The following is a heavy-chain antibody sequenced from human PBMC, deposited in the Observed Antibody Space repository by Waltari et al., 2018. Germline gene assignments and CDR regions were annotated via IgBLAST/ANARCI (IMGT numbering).Heavy chain of an antibody. CDR2: INAGNGNT. CDR1: GYTLTSYA. V-gene: IGHV1-3*01. Sequence: QVQPVQSGAEVKKPGASVKVSCKAPGYTLTSYAMHLVRQAPGQRPEWMGWINAGNGNTKQSQKCPGRVTITRSTAASTACMELSCLRSEDTAVYYCARGHSGSYSALSFDYWGQGTLVTVSS. J-gene: IGHJ4*02. D-gene: IGHD1-26*01. CDR3: ARGHSGSYSALSFDY.